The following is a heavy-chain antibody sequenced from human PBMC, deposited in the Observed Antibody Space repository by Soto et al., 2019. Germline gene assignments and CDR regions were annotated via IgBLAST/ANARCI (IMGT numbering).Heavy chain of an antibody. Sequence: QVQLQESGPGLVKPSQTLSLTCTVSGGSISSGGYYWSWIRQHPGKGLEWIGYIHYSGSTFYNPSLESRVTISVDTSKNQFSLNLRSVTAADTAIYFCARVSDSSTYYSFLHWGQGTLVTVSS. CDR2: IHYSGST. J-gene: IGHJ1*01. CDR1: GGSISSGGYY. D-gene: IGHD3-22*01. V-gene: IGHV4-31*03. CDR3: ARVSDSSTYYSFLH.